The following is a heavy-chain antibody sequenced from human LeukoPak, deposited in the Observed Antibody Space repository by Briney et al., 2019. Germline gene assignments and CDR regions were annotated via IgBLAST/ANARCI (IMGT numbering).Heavy chain of an antibody. CDR3: AREDGSYYTEPKWFDP. D-gene: IGHD1-26*01. J-gene: IGHJ5*02. V-gene: IGHV1-46*01. CDR1: GCTFTSKY. Sequence: GASVKVSCKAFGCTFTSKYMHWVREPPGQGPEWMGVISPSGGSTTYAQKFQGRVTLTRDMSTSTDYLELSSLRSEDTAVYYCAREDGSYYTEPKWFDPWGQGTLVTVSS. CDR2: ISPSGGST.